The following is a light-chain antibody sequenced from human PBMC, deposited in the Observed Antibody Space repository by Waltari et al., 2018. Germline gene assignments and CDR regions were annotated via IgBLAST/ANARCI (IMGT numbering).Light chain of an antibody. CDR3: HHSDSLPYR. CDR2: YAS. V-gene: IGKV6-21*01. CDR1: HSIGGR. J-gene: IGKJ2*03. Sequence: EIVLTQPRDFQSVTLMEKVTITCRASHSIGGRLHWYQQKPDRSPKILIMYASQSFSGVPSSFSGSGSGTDCTRTIDGLEAEDAATYYCHHSDSLPYRFGQGTKLEIK.